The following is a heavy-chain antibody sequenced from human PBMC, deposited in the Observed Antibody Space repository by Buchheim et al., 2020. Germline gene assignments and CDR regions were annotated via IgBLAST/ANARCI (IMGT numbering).Heavy chain of an antibody. Sequence: QVQLVESGGGMVKPGGSLRLSCVASGFTFSDYYLTWIRQAPGKGLEWVSYISSTSTYTDYADSVKGRFTISGDNAKNSLYLQMNSLRAEDTAVYYCASPSRGYYYYMDVWGQGTT. CDR3: ASPSRGYYYYMDV. CDR2: ISSTSTYT. CDR1: GFTFSDYY. J-gene: IGHJ6*03. D-gene: IGHD3-10*01. V-gene: IGHV3-11*05.